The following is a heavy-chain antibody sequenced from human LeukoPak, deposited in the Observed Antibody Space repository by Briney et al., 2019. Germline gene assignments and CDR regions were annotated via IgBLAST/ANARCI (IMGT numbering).Heavy chain of an antibody. CDR3: ARSKRGSGIAAAGTWNWFDP. V-gene: IGHV4-59*01. Sequence: SETLSLTCTVSGGSISSYYWSWIRQPPGKGLEWIGYIYYSGSTNYNPSLKSRVTISVDTSKNQFSLKLSSVTAADTAVYYCARSKRGSGIAAAGTWNWFDPWGQGTLVTVSS. CDR2: IYYSGST. CDR1: GGSISSYY. D-gene: IGHD6-13*01. J-gene: IGHJ5*02.